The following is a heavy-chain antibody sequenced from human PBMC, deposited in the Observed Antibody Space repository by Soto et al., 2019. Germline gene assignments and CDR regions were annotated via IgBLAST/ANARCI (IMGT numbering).Heavy chain of an antibody. CDR1: GFTFRSFD. Sequence: EVQLVESGGGLVQPGGSLRLTCAASGFTFRSFDFHWVRQATGKGLEWVATIGTIGDTYYPVSVKGRLTVSRENANSSVSLQMDRLRVGDTAVYFCVRGQEVGAHFFDSWGQGTPVTVSS. D-gene: IGHD2-15*01. CDR2: IGTIGDT. J-gene: IGHJ4*02. CDR3: VRGQEVGAHFFDS. V-gene: IGHV3-13*01.